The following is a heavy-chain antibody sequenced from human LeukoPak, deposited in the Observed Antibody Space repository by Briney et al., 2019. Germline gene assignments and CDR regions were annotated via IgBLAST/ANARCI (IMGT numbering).Heavy chain of an antibody. CDR3: AREKDDGIGMDV. CDR2: ISSSGSTI. D-gene: IGHD1-26*01. CDR1: GFTFSSYS. V-gene: IGHV3-48*04. Sequence: GGSLRLSCAASGFTFSSYSMNWVRQAPGKGLEWVSYISSSGSTIYYADSVKGRFTISRDNAKNSLYLQMNSLRAEDTAVYYCAREKDDGIGMDVWGQGTTVTVSS. J-gene: IGHJ6*02.